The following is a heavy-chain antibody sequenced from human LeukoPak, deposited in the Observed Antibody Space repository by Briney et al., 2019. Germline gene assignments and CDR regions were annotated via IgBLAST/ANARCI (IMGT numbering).Heavy chain of an antibody. CDR3: AKDEDDFWSGYYYMGGAFDI. Sequence: GGSLRLSCVASRFTFRSYAMHWVRQAPGKGLEWVAVISYDGSNKYYADSVKGRFTISRDNSKNTLYLQMNSLRAEDTAVYYCAKDEDDFWSGYYYMGGAFDIWGQGTMVTVSS. J-gene: IGHJ3*02. D-gene: IGHD3-3*01. CDR2: ISYDGSNK. CDR1: RFTFRSYA. V-gene: IGHV3-30*04.